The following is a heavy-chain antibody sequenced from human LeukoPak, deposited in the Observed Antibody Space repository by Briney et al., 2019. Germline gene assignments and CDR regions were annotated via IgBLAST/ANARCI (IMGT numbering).Heavy chain of an antibody. CDR2: IYYSGST. V-gene: IGHV4-39*01. Sequence: SETLSLTCTVSGGSISSSSYYWGWIRQPPGKGLEWIGSIYYSGSTYYNPSLKSRVTISVDTSKNQFSLKLSSVTAADTAVYYCARQGRGGNRNFDYWGQGTLVTVSA. D-gene: IGHD1-14*01. J-gene: IGHJ4*02. CDR1: GGSISSSSYY. CDR3: ARQGRGGNRNFDY.